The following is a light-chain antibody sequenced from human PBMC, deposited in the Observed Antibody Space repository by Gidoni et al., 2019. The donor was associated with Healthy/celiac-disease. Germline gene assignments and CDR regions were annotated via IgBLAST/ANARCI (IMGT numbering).Light chain of an antibody. Sequence: DIQMTQSPSSLSASVGDRVTITCRASQSISSYLNWYQQTPGNAPKLLIYAASSLQSGVPSRFSGSGSGTDFTLTISSLQPEDFATYYCQQSYSTPRTFGQGTKLEIK. CDR1: QSISSY. CDR3: QQSYSTPRT. CDR2: AAS. J-gene: IGKJ2*01. V-gene: IGKV1-39*01.